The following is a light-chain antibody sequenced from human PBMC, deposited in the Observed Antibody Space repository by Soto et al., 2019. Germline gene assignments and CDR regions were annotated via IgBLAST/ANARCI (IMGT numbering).Light chain of an antibody. CDR3: QQFNSYPLT. CDR1: QGISSA. Sequence: AIQLTQSPSSLSASVGDRVTITCRASQGISSALAWYQQKPGKAPMLLIYDASSLKSGVPSRFSGSGSGTDLTLTVTSLQPEDFATYYCQQFNSYPLTFGPGTKVDIK. J-gene: IGKJ3*01. CDR2: DAS. V-gene: IGKV1-13*02.